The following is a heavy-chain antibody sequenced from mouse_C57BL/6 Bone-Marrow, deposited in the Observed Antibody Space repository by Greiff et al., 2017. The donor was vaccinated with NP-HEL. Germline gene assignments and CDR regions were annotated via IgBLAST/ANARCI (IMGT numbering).Heavy chain of an antibody. J-gene: IGHJ1*03. CDR3: ARYYYGSSLRWYFDV. CDR1: GFNIKNTY. V-gene: IGHV14-3*01. CDR2: IDPANGNT. Sequence: EVQLQQSVAELVRPGASVKLSCTASGFNIKNTYMHWVKQRPEQGLEWIGRIDPANGNTKYAPKFQGKATITADTSSNTAYLQLSSLTSEDTAIYYCARYYYGSSLRWYFDVWGTGTTVTVSS. D-gene: IGHD1-1*01.